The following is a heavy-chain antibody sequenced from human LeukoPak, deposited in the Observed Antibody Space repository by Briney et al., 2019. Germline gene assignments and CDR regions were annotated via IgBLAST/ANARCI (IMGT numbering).Heavy chain of an antibody. CDR3: AKGGESDYGDHFDY. CDR2: IWYDGSNK. J-gene: IGHJ4*02. Sequence: PGRSLRLSCAASGFTFSSNGMHWVRQAPGKGLEWVAVIWYDGSNKHYVDSVKGRFTISRDNSKNTLYLQMNSLRAEDTAVYNCAKGGESDYGDHFDYWGQGTLVTVSS. CDR1: GFTFSSNG. D-gene: IGHD4-17*01. V-gene: IGHV3-33*06.